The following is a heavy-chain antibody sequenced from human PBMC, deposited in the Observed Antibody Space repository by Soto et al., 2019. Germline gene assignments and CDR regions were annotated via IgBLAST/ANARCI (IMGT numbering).Heavy chain of an antibody. CDR1: GYTFTNYG. CDR2: ISAYNGDT. CDR3: ARPLYSSSTRDHYYYYGMDV. D-gene: IGHD3-22*01. J-gene: IGHJ6*02. Sequence: ASVKVSCKTSGYTFTNYGITWVRQAPGQGLKWMGWISAYNGDTKYVQKVQGRVTMTTDTSTSTAYMELRSLRSDDTAVYYCARPLYSSSTRDHYYYYGMDVWGQGTTVTVYS. V-gene: IGHV1-18*01.